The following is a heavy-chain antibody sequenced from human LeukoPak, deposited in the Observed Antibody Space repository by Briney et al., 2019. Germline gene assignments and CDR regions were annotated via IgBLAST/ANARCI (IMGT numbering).Heavy chain of an antibody. V-gene: IGHV1-18*01. CDR3: ARAIMITFGGVIVSGPPQSPRYDP. J-gene: IGHJ5*02. Sequence: VASVKVSCKASGYTFTSYGISWVRQAPGQGLEWMGWISAYNGNTNYAQKLQGRVTMTTDTSTSTAYMELRSLRSDDTAVYYCARAIMITFGGVIVSGPPQSPRYDPWGQGTLVTVSS. CDR1: GYTFTSYG. CDR2: ISAYNGNT. D-gene: IGHD3-16*02.